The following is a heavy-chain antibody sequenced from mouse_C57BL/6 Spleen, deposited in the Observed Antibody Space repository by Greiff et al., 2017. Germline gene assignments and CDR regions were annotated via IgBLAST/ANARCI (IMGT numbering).Heavy chain of an antibody. V-gene: IGHV1-50*01. CDR3: ARRGYYGSSSAWFAY. CDR1: GYTFTSYW. D-gene: IGHD1-1*01. CDR2: IDPSDSYT. J-gene: IGHJ3*01. Sequence: QVQLQQPGAELVKPGASVKLSCKASGYTFTSYWMQWVKQRPGLGLEWIGKIDPSDSYTNYNQKFKGKATLTVDTASSTAYMQLSSLTSEDSAVYYCARRGYYGSSSAWFAYWGQGTLVTVSA.